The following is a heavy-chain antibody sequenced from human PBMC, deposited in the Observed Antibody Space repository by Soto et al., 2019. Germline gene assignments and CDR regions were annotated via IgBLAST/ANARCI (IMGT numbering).Heavy chain of an antibody. CDR3: ARGVTTIYYYGMDV. D-gene: IGHD4-17*01. J-gene: IGHJ6*02. V-gene: IGHV4-59*08. CDR2: IYYSGST. CDR1: GGSISSYY. Sequence: SETLSLTCTVSGGSISSYYWSWIRQPPGKGLEWIGYIYYSGSTNYNPSLKSRVTISVDTSKNQFSLKLSSVTAADTAVYYCARGVTTIYYYGMDVWGQGTTVTVSS.